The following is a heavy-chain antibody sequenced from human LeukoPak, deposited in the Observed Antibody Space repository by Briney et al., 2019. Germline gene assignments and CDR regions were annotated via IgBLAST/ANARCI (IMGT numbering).Heavy chain of an antibody. V-gene: IGHV1-24*01. J-gene: IGHJ4*02. D-gene: IGHD3-9*01. CDR2: FYPEYDGP. CDR3: VTVRSPPRSDWYFDH. Sequence: ASVKVSCKVSGDSLSEVSIHWVRQTPAMGLEWMGGFYPEYDGPIYAQKFQGRITMPEDTSADTAYMELRSLRSEDTAMYYCVTVRSPPRSDWYFDHWGQGTLVTVSS. CDR1: GDSLSEVS.